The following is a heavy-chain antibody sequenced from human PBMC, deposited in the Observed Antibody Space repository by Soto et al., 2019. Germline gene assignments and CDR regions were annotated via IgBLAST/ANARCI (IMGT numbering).Heavy chain of an antibody. CDR3: AKVNQVSTSSYYGMDV. V-gene: IGHV3-23*01. CDR1: GFTFSSYA. Sequence: PGGSLRLSCAASGFTFSSYAMSWVRQAPGKGLEWVSTVSGTGGSTYYAASVKGRFTISRDNSKNTLYLQMNSLRAEDTAVYYCAKVNQVSTSSYYGMDVWGQGTTVTVYS. CDR2: VSGTGGST. D-gene: IGHD1-26*01. J-gene: IGHJ6*02.